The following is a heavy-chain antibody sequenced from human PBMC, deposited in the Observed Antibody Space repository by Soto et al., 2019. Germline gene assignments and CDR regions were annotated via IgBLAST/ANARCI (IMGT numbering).Heavy chain of an antibody. CDR3: VVVVPAPLYDAFDI. V-gene: IGHV1-8*01. CDR2: MNPNSGNT. Sequence: GASVKVSCKASGYTFTSYDINWVRQATGQGLEWMGWMNPNSGNTGYAQKFQGRVTMTRNTSISTAYMELSSLRSEDTAVYYCVVVVPAPLYDAFDIWGQGTMVTVSS. D-gene: IGHD2-2*01. J-gene: IGHJ3*02. CDR1: GYTFTSYD.